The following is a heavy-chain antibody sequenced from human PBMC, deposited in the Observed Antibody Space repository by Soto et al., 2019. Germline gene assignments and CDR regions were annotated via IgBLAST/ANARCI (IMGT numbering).Heavy chain of an antibody. J-gene: IGHJ4*02. Sequence: PSETLSLTCAVSGVSISSGGYSWSWIRQPPGKGLEWIGYIYQSGSTYSNPSLNSRVTMSVDTSKNQFSLKLSSVTAADTAMYYCARGRGYDTHFDYWGQGTLVTVSS. D-gene: IGHD5-12*01. CDR1: GVSISSGGYS. CDR3: ARGRGYDTHFDY. CDR2: IYQSGST. V-gene: IGHV4-30-2*01.